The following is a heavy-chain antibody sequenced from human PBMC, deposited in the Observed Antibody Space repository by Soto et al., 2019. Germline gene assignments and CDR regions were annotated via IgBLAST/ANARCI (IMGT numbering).Heavy chain of an antibody. J-gene: IGHJ4*02. Sequence: SETLSLTCTVSGGSIIRGDYYWIWIRQPPGKGLEWIGYIYFTGSTRYNSSLKSRVTISVDTSKNQFSLKLYSVTAADTAVYYCARVGSGYVRGFDYWGQGILVTVSS. CDR1: GGSIIRGDYY. D-gene: IGHD5-12*01. V-gene: IGHV4-61*08. CDR2: IYFTGST. CDR3: ARVGSGYVRGFDY.